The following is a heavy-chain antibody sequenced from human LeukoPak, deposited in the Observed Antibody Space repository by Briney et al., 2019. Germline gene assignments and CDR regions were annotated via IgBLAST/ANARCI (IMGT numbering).Heavy chain of an antibody. J-gene: IGHJ3*02. CDR2: IKQDGSEK. Sequence: GGSLRLSCAASGFTFSSYWMSWVRQAPGKGLEWVANIKQDGSEKYYVDSVKGRFTISRDNAKNSLYLQMNSLGAEDTAVYYCARGRGSYYPDAFDIWGHGTMVTVSS. V-gene: IGHV3-7*01. CDR1: GFTFSSYW. D-gene: IGHD1-26*01. CDR3: ARGRGSYYPDAFDI.